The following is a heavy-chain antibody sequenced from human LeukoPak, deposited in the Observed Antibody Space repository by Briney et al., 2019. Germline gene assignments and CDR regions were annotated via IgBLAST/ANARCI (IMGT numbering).Heavy chain of an antibody. CDR1: GFPVSSSY. CDR3: ARAWPENYYDSSGYY. D-gene: IGHD3-22*01. Sequence: GGSLRLSCAASGFPVSSSYMSWVRQAPGKGLEWVSSISSSSSYIYYADSVKGRFTISRDNAKNSLYLQMNSLRAEDTAVYYCARAWPENYYDSSGYYWGQGTLVTVSS. J-gene: IGHJ4*02. CDR2: ISSSSSYI. V-gene: IGHV3-21*01.